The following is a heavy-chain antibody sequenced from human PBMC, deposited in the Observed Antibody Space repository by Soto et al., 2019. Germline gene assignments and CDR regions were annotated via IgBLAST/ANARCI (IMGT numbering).Heavy chain of an antibody. CDR3: ARDLEMATITLDY. CDR1: GYSLTGYY. CDR2: INPNSGGT. V-gene: IGHV1-2*04. D-gene: IGHD5-12*01. Sequence: ASVKVSCKASGYSLTGYYMHWARQAPGQGLEWMGWINPNSGGTNYAQKFQGWVTMTRDTSISTAYMELSRLRSDDTAVYYCARDLEMATITLDYWGQGTLVTVSS. J-gene: IGHJ4*02.